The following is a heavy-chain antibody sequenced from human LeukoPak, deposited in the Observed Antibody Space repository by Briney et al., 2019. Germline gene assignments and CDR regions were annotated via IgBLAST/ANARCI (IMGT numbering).Heavy chain of an antibody. CDR3: ARAPTTVVTPYFDY. Sequence: SETLSLTCAVYGGSFSGYYWSWIRQPPGKGLEWIGEINHSGSTNYNPSLKSRVTISVDTSKNQFSLKLSSVTAADTAVYYCARAPTTVVTPYFDYWGQGTLVTVSS. CDR2: INHSGST. D-gene: IGHD4-23*01. CDR1: GGSFSGYY. J-gene: IGHJ4*02. V-gene: IGHV4-34*01.